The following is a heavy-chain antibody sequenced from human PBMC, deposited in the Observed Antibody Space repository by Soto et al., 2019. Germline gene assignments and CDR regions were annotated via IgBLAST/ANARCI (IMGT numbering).Heavy chain of an antibody. CDR3: AKDLRHAYGDYLPADYFDY. V-gene: IGHV3-23*01. D-gene: IGHD4-17*01. CDR2: ISGSGGST. J-gene: IGHJ4*02. CDR1: GFTFSSYA. Sequence: GGSLRLSCAASGFTFSSYAMSWVRQAPGKGLEWVSAISGSGGSTYYADSVKGRFTISRDNSKNTLYLQMNSLRAEDTAVYYCAKDLRHAYGDYLPADYFDYWGQGTLVTVSS.